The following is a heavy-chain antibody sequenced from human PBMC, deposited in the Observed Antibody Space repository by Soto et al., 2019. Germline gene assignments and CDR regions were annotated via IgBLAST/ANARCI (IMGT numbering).Heavy chain of an antibody. Sequence: QVQLVQSGAEVKKPGASVKVSCKASGHTFTSYGISWVRQAPGQGLEWMGWISAYNGNTNYAQKLQGRVTMTTDTSTSTAYMELRSLRSDDTAVYYCARDPRIVGAKNNWFDPWGQGTLVTVSS. V-gene: IGHV1-18*04. CDR2: ISAYNGNT. CDR3: ARDPRIVGAKNNWFDP. CDR1: GHTFTSYG. D-gene: IGHD1-26*01. J-gene: IGHJ5*02.